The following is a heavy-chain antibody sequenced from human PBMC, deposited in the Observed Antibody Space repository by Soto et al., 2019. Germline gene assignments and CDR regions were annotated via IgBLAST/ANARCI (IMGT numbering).Heavy chain of an antibody. J-gene: IGHJ6*02. CDR1: GYTFTSYG. CDR3: ARDNGSWYPYYYGMDV. Sequence: GASVKVSCKASGYTFTSYGISWVRQAPGHGLEWMGWISAYNGNTNYAQKLQGRVTMTTDTSTSTAYMELRSLRSDDTAVYYCARDNGSWYPYYYGMDVWGQGTTVTVSS. D-gene: IGHD6-13*01. V-gene: IGHV1-18*04. CDR2: ISAYNGNT.